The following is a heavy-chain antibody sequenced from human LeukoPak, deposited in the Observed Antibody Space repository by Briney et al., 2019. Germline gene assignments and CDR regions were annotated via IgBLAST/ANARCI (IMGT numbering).Heavy chain of an antibody. CDR3: ARTAGSDWFDP. J-gene: IGHJ5*02. CDR1: GGSISSYY. V-gene: IGHV4-59*08. D-gene: IGHD6-25*01. Sequence: SETLSLTCTVSGGSISSYYWSWIRLPPGKGLEWIGYIYYSGSTNYNPSLKSRVTISVDTSKNRFSLKLSSVTAADTAVYYCARTAGSDWFDPWGQGTPVTVSS. CDR2: IYYSGST.